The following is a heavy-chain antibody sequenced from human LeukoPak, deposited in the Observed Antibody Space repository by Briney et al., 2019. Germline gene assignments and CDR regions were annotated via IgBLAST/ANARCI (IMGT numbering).Heavy chain of an antibody. CDR3: ARDFAAAVRDGYNRDY. CDR2: ISAYNGNT. Sequence: GASVKVSCKASGYTFTSYGISWVRQAPGQGPEWMGWISAYNGNTNYAQKLQGRVTMTTDTSTSTAYMELRSLRSDDTAVYYCARDFAAAVRDGYNRDYWGQGTLVTVSS. D-gene: IGHD5-24*01. J-gene: IGHJ4*02. V-gene: IGHV1-18*01. CDR1: GYTFTSYG.